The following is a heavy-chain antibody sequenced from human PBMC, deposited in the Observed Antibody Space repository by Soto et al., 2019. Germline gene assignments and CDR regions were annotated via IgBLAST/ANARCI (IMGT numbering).Heavy chain of an antibody. CDR2: INQSGST. D-gene: IGHD3-10*01. V-gene: IGHV4-34*01. J-gene: IGHJ5*01. CDR1: GGSFSGSY. Sequence: PTPTPALKYAVYGGSFSGSYWGWIRHPPGEGLEWFGEINQSGSTNYNPSLKSRVTISVDTSKNQFSLKLSSVTAADTAVYYCARQIRLWFWELLSTNWF. CDR3: ARQIRLWFWELLSTNWF.